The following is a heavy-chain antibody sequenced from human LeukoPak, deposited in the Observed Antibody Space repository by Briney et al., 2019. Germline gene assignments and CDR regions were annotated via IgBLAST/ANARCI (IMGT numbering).Heavy chain of an antibody. CDR1: GGSFSGYY. Sequence: SSETLSLTCAVHGGSFSGYYWSWIRQPPGKGLEWIGEINQSGSTNYNPSLKSRVTISVDTSKKQFSLKLSSVTAADTAVYYCARESIAVAGQLDYWGQGTLVTVSS. V-gene: IGHV4-34*01. J-gene: IGHJ4*02. CDR2: INQSGST. D-gene: IGHD6-19*01. CDR3: ARESIAVAGQLDY.